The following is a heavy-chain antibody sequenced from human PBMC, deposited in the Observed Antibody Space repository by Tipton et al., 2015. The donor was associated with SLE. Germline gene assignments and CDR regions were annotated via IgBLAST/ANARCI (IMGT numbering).Heavy chain of an antibody. CDR3: ARHDTNYGRNWFDP. CDR1: GDTISDHY. V-gene: IGHV4-59*08. D-gene: IGHD2-8*01. CDR2: ISYSGST. J-gene: IGHJ5*02. Sequence: TLSLTCTVSGDTISDHYWSWIRQPPGKGLEWIGYISYSGSTNYSPSLQSRVTMSVDTSKNHFSLKLSSVTAADTAVYYCARHDTNYGRNWFDPWGQGTLVTVSS.